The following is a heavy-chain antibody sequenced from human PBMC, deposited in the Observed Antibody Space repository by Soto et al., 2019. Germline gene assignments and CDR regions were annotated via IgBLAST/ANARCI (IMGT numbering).Heavy chain of an antibody. Sequence: SETLSLTCAVSGGSISSGGYSWSWTRQPPGKGLEWIGYIYHSGSTYYNPSLKSRVTISVDRSKNQFSLKLSSVTAADTAVYYCARHPGGRGYYYGMDVWGQGTSVTVSS. V-gene: IGHV4-30-2*01. CDR1: GGSISSGGYS. CDR3: ARHPGGRGYYYGMDV. D-gene: IGHD2-15*01. J-gene: IGHJ6*02. CDR2: IYHSGST.